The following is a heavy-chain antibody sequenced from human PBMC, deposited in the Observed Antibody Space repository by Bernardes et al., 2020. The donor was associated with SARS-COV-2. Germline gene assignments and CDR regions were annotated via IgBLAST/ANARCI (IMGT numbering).Heavy chain of an antibody. V-gene: IGHV4-34*01. Sequence: ETLSLTCDVYGGSFSGYYWSWIRQTPGKGLEWIGEMNHSGSTNYNPSLKSRVTISKDTSKNQLSLKLSSVTAADTAVYYCTRGARISMIVVVMPQAAFDIWGQGTMVTVSS. J-gene: IGHJ3*02. D-gene: IGHD3-22*01. CDR1: GGSFSGYY. CDR2: MNHSGST. CDR3: TRGARISMIVVVMPQAAFDI.